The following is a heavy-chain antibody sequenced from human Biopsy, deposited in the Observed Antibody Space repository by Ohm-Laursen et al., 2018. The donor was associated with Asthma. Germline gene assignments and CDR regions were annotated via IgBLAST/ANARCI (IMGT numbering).Heavy chain of an antibody. CDR2: ISSSGSTT. J-gene: IGHJ6*02. D-gene: IGHD6-25*01. CDR1: GFSFSDYY. Sequence: LSLTCAVSGFSFSDYYMTWMRQAPGKGLEWVSSISSSGSTTYPAGSVKGRFTISRDNAQKSLFLQMGSLRAEDTAIYYCARVFESSEWGPFYHFGLDVWGQGTTVAVSS. CDR3: ARVFESSEWGPFYHFGLDV. V-gene: IGHV3-11*01.